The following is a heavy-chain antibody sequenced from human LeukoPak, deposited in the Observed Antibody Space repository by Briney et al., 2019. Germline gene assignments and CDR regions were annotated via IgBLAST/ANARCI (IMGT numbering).Heavy chain of an antibody. CDR2: IIPILGIA. CDR1: GGTFSSYA. J-gene: IGHJ5*02. CDR3: AREVIPNWFDP. D-gene: IGHD3-16*02. Sequence: ASVKVSCKASGGTFSSYAIRWVRQAPGQGLEWMGRIIPILGIANYAQKFQGRVTITADKSTSTAYMELSSLRSEDTAVYYCAREVIPNWFDPWGQGTLVTVSS. V-gene: IGHV1-69*04.